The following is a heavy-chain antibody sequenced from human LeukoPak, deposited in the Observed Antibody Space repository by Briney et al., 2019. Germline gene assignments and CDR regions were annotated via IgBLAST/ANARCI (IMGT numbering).Heavy chain of an antibody. J-gene: IGHJ4*02. Sequence: GGSLRLSCAASGFTVSSNYMSWVRQAPGKGLEWVAHISSSTIAKNYADSVKGRFTISRDNSKNTLYLQMNSLRAEDTAVYYCARGLRIAVAGNIDYWGQGTLVTVSS. D-gene: IGHD6-19*01. V-gene: IGHV3-66*03. CDR3: ARGLRIAVAGNIDY. CDR1: GFTVSSNY. CDR2: ISSSTIAK.